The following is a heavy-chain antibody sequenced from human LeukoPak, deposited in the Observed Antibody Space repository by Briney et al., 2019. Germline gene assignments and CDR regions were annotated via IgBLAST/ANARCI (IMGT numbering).Heavy chain of an antibody. CDR3: ARPGERSRRDWNLDQ. D-gene: IGHD1-1*01. Sequence: GESLKISCKASGYSFSNYWIGWVRQLPGKGLEWMGIVYPRDSDTKYSPSFQGQVTISTAKSISTAYLQWSSLKASDTAVYYCARPGERSRRDWNLDQWGQGTLVTVSS. J-gene: IGHJ4*02. CDR1: GYSFSNYW. CDR2: VYPRDSDT. V-gene: IGHV5-51*01.